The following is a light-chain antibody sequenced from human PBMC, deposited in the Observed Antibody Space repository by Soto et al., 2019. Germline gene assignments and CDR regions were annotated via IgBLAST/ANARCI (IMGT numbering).Light chain of an antibody. CDR3: ASYTETSTF. CDR1: SGDIGSYNY. Sequence: QSVLTQPASVSGSPGQSITISCTGTSGDIGSYNYVSWFRQHPGHAPRLMIYEVSHRPSRVSSRFSGSKSGNTASLTISGLQAEDEGDYSCASYTETSTFFGPGTKLTVL. V-gene: IGLV2-14*01. CDR2: EVS. J-gene: IGLJ1*01.